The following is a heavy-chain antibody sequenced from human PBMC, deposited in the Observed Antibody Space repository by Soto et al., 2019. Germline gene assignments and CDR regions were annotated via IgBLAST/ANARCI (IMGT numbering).Heavy chain of an antibody. D-gene: IGHD3-16*01. CDR3: ANVRMGRSFYHYYAMDV. Sequence: SETLSLTCTVSGGSVSSGSYYWSWIRQPPGKGLEWIGYIYYSGSTNYNPSLKSRVTISVDTSKNQFSLKLSSVTAADTAVYYCANVRMGRSFYHYYAMDVWGQGTTVTVSS. J-gene: IGHJ6*02. CDR2: IYYSGST. V-gene: IGHV4-61*01. CDR1: GGSVSSGSYY.